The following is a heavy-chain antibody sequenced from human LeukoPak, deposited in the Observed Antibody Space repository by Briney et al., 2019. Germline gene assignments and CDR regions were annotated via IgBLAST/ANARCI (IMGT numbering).Heavy chain of an antibody. Sequence: GASVKVSCKASGYTFTSYGISWVRQAPGQGLEWMGWISAYNGNTNYAQKLQGRVTMTTDTSTSTAYMELRSLRSDDTAVYYCARENPLDFWSGPDAFDIWGQGTMVTVSS. J-gene: IGHJ3*02. CDR1: GYTFTSYG. D-gene: IGHD3-3*01. CDR3: ARENPLDFWSGPDAFDI. CDR2: ISAYNGNT. V-gene: IGHV1-18*01.